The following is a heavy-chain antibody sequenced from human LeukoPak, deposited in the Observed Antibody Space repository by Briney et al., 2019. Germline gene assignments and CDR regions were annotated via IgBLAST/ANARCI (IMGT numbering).Heavy chain of an antibody. Sequence: GGSLRLSCAASGFTFSSYWMSWVRQAPGKGLEWVANIKQDGSEKYYVDSVKGRFTISRDNAKNSLYLQMNSLRAEDTAVYYWARDERFLILVYAPTPYSNRDVGGKGT. D-gene: IGHD2-8*01. CDR2: IKQDGSEK. V-gene: IGHV3-7*01. CDR3: ARDERFLILVYAPTPYSNRDV. CDR1: GFTFSSYW. J-gene: IGHJ6*03.